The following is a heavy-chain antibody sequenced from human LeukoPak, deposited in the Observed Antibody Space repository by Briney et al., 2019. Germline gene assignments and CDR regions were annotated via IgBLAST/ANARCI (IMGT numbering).Heavy chain of an antibody. D-gene: IGHD5-18*01. CDR2: IKSKTDGGTT. J-gene: IGHJ4*02. Sequence: PGGSLRLSCAASGFTFSNAWMSWVRQAPGKGLEWVGRIKSKTDGGTTDYAAPVKGRFTISRDDSKNTLYLQMNSLKTEDTAVYYRTTSRIQLWLFLDYWGQGTLVTVSS. CDR3: TTSRIQLWLFLDY. V-gene: IGHV3-15*01. CDR1: GFTFSNAW.